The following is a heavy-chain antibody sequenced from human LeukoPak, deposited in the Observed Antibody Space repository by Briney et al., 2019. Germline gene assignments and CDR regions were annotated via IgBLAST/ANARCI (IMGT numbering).Heavy chain of an antibody. D-gene: IGHD2-2*01. CDR2: ISYDGSNK. CDR3: ARDGVRYCSSTSCYFYYGMDV. J-gene: IGHJ6*02. V-gene: IGHV3-30-3*01. Sequence: PGGSLRLSCAASGFTFSSYAMHWVRQAPGKGPEWVAVISYDGSNKYYADSVKGRFTISRDNSKNTLYLQMNSLRAEDTAVYYCARDGVRYCSSTSCYFYYGMDVWGQGTTVTVSS. CDR1: GFTFSSYA.